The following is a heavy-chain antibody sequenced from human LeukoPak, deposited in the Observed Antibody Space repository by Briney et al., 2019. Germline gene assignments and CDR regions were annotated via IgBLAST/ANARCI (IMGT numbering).Heavy chain of an antibody. CDR3: ARASGIYGSGWYFDY. V-gene: IGHV3-23*01. CDR1: GFTFNNYV. J-gene: IGHJ4*02. D-gene: IGHD6-19*01. Sequence: GGSLRLSCAASGFTFNNYVMSWVRQAPGKGLEWVSTINGGGYNAYYADSVKGRFTISRDNSKNTLSLQVNTLRAEDTAVYYCARASGIYGSGWYFDYWGQGTLVTVSS. CDR2: INGGGYNA.